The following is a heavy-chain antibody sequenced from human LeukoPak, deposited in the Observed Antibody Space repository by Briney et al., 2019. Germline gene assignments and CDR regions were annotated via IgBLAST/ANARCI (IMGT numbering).Heavy chain of an antibody. V-gene: IGHV3-21*05. CDR3: AGDRGWIRDY. J-gene: IGHJ4*02. Sequence: PGGSLRLSCAASGFTFSNYNMYWVRQAPGKGLEWISFIGESGSHVYYADPMKGRFTMSRDNAKNSLYLQMNSLTAEDTAVYYCAGDRGWIRDYWGQGTLVTVSS. D-gene: IGHD2-2*03. CDR2: IGESGSHV. CDR1: GFTFSNYN.